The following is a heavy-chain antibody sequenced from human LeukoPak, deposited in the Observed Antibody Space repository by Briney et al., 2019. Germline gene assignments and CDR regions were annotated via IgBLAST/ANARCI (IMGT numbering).Heavy chain of an antibody. CDR3: AKDRNDIEVVVAATYGGYYYGMDV. D-gene: IGHD2-15*01. V-gene: IGHV3-30*02. CDR2: IRYDGGNT. CDR1: GFTFSSYG. Sequence: GGSLRLSCAASGFTFSSYGMHWVRQAPGKGLEWVAFIRYDGGNTYYADSVKGRFTISRDNSKNTLYLQMNSLRAEDTAVYYCAKDRNDIEVVVAATYGGYYYGMDVWGQGTTVTVSS. J-gene: IGHJ6*02.